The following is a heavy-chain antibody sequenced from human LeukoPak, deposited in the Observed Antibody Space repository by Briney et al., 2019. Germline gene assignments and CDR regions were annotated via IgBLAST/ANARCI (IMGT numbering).Heavy chain of an antibody. CDR1: GYTFTSYG. CDR3: ARQPLSSSWYPQYFQH. J-gene: IGHJ1*01. Sequence: ASVKVSCKASGYTFTSYGISWVRQAPGQGLEWMGWISAYNGNTNYAQKFQGRVTITTDESTSTAYMELSSLRSEDTAVYYCARQPLSSSWYPQYFQHWGQGTLVTVSS. V-gene: IGHV1-18*01. D-gene: IGHD6-13*01. CDR2: ISAYNGNT.